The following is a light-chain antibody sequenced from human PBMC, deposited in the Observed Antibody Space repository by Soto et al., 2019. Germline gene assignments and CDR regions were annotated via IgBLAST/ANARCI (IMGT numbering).Light chain of an antibody. CDR3: QQNYSTPRT. CDR1: QSISTY. V-gene: IGKV1-39*01. J-gene: IGKJ2*02. CDR2: AAS. Sequence: DIQMTQSPSSLSASVGDRVTITCRASQSISTYLNWYQQKEGKAPKLLIYAASSLQSGVPSRFSGSGSGTDFTLTISSLQPEDFATYYCQQNYSTPRTFGQGTKLEIK.